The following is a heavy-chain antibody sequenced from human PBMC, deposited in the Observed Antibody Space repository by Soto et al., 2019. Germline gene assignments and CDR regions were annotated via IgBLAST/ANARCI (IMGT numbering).Heavy chain of an antibody. CDR1: GFTFSSYS. CDR2: ISSSSSYI. Sequence: EVQLVESGGGLVKPGGSLRLSCAASGFTFSSYSMNWVRQAPGKGLEWVSSISSSSSYIYYADSVKGRFTISRDNAKNSLYLQRNSLRAEDTAVYYCARDVYKWNADVDIWGHGTMVTVSS. J-gene: IGHJ3*02. D-gene: IGHD1-1*01. CDR3: ARDVYKWNADVDI. V-gene: IGHV3-21*01.